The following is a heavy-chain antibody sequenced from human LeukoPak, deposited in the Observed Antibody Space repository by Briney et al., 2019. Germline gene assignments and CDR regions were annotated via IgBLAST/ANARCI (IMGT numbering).Heavy chain of an antibody. CDR2: TNPNNGDT. Sequence: ASVKAPCKASGDNLRGYDINWERKDPGQVFEWIGWTNPNNGDTNYAQKFQGRVTMTRDTSVSTAFMELSTLKSDDAAVCYCARGIPSFSLFGMVIYWGQGTLLTVSS. V-gene: IGHV1-2*02. J-gene: IGHJ4*02. CDR1: GDNLRGYD. D-gene: IGHD3-3*01. CDR3: ARGIPSFSLFGMVIY.